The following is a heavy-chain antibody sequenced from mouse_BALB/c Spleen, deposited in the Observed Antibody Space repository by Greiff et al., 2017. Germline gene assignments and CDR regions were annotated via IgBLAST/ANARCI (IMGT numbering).Heavy chain of an antibody. D-gene: IGHD3-1*01. CDR2: IYPGDGDT. Sequence: QVQLQQSGAELARPGASVKLSCKASGYTFTSYWMQWVKQRPGQGLEWIGAIYPGDGDTRYTQKFKGKATLTADKSSSTAYMQLSSLASEDSAVYYCARAASSGYLYYAMDYWGQGTSVTVSS. J-gene: IGHJ4*01. CDR1: GYTFTSYW. V-gene: IGHV1-87*01. CDR3: ARAASSGYLYYAMDY.